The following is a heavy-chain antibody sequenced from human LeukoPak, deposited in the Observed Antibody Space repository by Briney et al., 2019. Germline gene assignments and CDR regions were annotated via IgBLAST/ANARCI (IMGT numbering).Heavy chain of an antibody. V-gene: IGHV1-18*01. D-gene: IGHD3-22*01. CDR2: ISAYNGNT. Sequence: ASVKVSCKASGYTFTSYGISWVRQAPGQGLEWMGWISAYNGNTNYAQKPQGRVTMTTDTSTCTAYMELRSLRSDDTAVYYCARDYDSSGYFSGGYWGQGTLVTVPS. CDR3: ARDYDSSGYFSGGY. J-gene: IGHJ4*02. CDR1: GYTFTSYG.